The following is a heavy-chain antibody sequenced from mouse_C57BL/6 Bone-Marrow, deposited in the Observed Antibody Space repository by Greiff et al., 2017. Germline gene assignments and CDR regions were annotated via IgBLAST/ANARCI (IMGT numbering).Heavy chain of an antibody. J-gene: IGHJ3*01. CDR1: GYTFTSYW. V-gene: IGHV1-69*01. CDR3: ARGGVYSNAWFAY. D-gene: IGHD2-5*01. CDR2: IDPSDSYT. Sequence: QVQLQQPGAELVMPGASVKLSCKASGYTFTSYWMHWVKQRPGQGLEWIGEIDPSDSYTNYNQKFKGKSTLTVDKSSSTAYMQLSSLTSEDSAVYYCARGGVYSNAWFAYWGQGTLVTVSA.